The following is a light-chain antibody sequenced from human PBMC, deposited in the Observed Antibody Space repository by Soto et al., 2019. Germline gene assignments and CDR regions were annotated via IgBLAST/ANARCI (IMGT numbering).Light chain of an antibody. CDR1: QTINSY. CDR3: XQSYTTPLT. J-gene: IGKJ4*01. CDR2: ATS. V-gene: IGKV1-39*01. Sequence: DIQMTQSPSSLSASVGDRVTITCRASQTINSYLNWYQQKPGKAPKLLIYATSSLQSGVPSRFSGGGSGTDXXLXXTXLQPXDFAXXXXXQSYTTPLTFGGGTEVEIK.